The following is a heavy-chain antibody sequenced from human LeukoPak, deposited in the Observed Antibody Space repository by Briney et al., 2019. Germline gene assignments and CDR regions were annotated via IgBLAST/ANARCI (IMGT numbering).Heavy chain of an antibody. CDR1: GFTFSSYG. CDR3: AKSNYYYDSSGYYELCY. V-gene: IGHV3-30*02. CDR2: IRYDGSNK. D-gene: IGHD3-22*01. J-gene: IGHJ4*02. Sequence: GGSLRLSCAASGFTFSSYGMHRVRQAPGKGLEWVAFIRYDGSNKYYADSVKGRFTISRDNSKNTLYLQMNSLRAEDTAVYYCAKSNYYYDSSGYYELCYWGQGTLVTVSS.